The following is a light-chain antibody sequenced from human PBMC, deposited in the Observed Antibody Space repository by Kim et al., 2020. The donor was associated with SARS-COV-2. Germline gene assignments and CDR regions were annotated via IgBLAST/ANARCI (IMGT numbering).Light chain of an antibody. CDR3: LLSYSDSRV. Sequence: QAVVTQEPSLTVSPGVTVNLTCGSSTGGVTGSHYPYWFQQKPGQAPRTLIYDTSNKESWAPARFSGSLLGGKAALTLTGAQPEDEAEYYCLLSYSDSRVFGGGTQLTVL. CDR1: TGGVTGSHY. CDR2: DTS. V-gene: IGLV7-46*01. J-gene: IGLJ3*02.